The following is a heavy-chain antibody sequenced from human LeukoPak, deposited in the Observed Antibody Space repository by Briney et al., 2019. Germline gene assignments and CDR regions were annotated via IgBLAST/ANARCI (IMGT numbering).Heavy chain of an antibody. J-gene: IGHJ4*02. Sequence: SETLSLTCTVSGGSISSYYWSWIRQPAGRGLEWIGRIYTSGSTNYNPSLKSRVTMSVDTSKNQFSLKLSSVTAADTAVYYCAREVLLWFGELSQYFDYWGQGTLVTVSS. V-gene: IGHV4-4*07. CDR2: IYTSGST. CDR3: AREVLLWFGELSQYFDY. CDR1: GGSISSYY. D-gene: IGHD3-10*01.